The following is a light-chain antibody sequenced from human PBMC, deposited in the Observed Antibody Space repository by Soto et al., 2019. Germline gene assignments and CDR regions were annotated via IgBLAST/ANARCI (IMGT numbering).Light chain of an antibody. V-gene: IGLV7-43*01. J-gene: IGLJ3*02. CDR1: TGAVTSDYY. Sequence: QAVVTQAPSLTVSPGGTVTLTCASSTGAVTSDYYPNWFQQKPGQAPKAVIYSTSNKYSWTPARFSGSLLGGQAALTLSGVQPEDEADYYCLLYYGTAHHHWVFGGGTKLTVL. CDR3: LLYYGTAHHHWV. CDR2: STS.